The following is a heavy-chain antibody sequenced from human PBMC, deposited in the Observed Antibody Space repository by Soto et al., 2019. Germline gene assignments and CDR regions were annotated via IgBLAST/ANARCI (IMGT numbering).Heavy chain of an antibody. CDR3: ARARIAARRRGIYYYYGMDV. CDR1: GGSFSGYY. Sequence: PSETLSLTCAVYGGSFSGYYWSWIRQPPGKGLEWIGEINHSGSTNYNPSLKSRVTISVDTSKNQFSLKLSSVTAADTAVYYCARARIAARRRGIYYYYGMDVWGQGTTVTVSS. V-gene: IGHV4-34*01. D-gene: IGHD6-6*01. J-gene: IGHJ6*02. CDR2: INHSGST.